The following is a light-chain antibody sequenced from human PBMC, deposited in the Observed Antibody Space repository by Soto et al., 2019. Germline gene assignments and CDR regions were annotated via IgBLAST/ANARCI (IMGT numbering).Light chain of an antibody. J-gene: IGLJ1*01. Sequence: ALTPPPSASGSPGQSVTISYTGTSIDIGGYNYVSWYQQHPGKAPKLMIYEVSKRPSGVPDRFSGSKSGNTASLTVSGLQAEDEADYYCSSYAGSNNYVFGSGTKVTGL. CDR1: SIDIGGYNY. CDR3: SSYAGSNNYV. CDR2: EVS. V-gene: IGLV2-8*01.